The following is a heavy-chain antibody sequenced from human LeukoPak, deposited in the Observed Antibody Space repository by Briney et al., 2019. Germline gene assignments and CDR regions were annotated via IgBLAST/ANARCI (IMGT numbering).Heavy chain of an antibody. CDR2: MYYTGST. Sequence: PSETLSLTCAVSGGSISSTRYYWVWVPPPPGKGLEWIASMYYTGSTHYNPSHERRVTISVDTSKNQLPLTLSPVTAADTGEYYCVRRRLLAYYMDVWGKGTTVTVSS. V-gene: IGHV4-39*01. J-gene: IGHJ6*03. D-gene: IGHD3-3*01. CDR3: VRRRLLAYYMDV. CDR1: GGSISSTRYY.